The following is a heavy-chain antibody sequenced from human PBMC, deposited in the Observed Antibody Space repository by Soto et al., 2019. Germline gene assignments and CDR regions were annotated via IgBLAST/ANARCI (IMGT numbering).Heavy chain of an antibody. V-gene: IGHV1-18*01. J-gene: IGHJ4*02. Sequence: QVQLVQSGAEVKKPGASVKVSCKASGYTFTSYGISWVRQAPGQGLEWMGWISAYNGNTKYAQKLQSRVPMTTNTAKSTAYVELRSLRSDETAVYYCARDLGGSYYAPVDYWGQGTLVTVSS. D-gene: IGHD1-26*01. CDR3: ARDLGGSYYAPVDY. CDR2: ISAYNGNT. CDR1: GYTFTSYG.